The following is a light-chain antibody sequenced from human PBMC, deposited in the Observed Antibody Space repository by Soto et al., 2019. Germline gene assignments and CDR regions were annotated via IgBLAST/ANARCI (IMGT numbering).Light chain of an antibody. CDR3: NSYTSSSTYV. CDR2: DVT. Sequence: QSALTQPASVSGSPGQSITISCTGTSSDVGGFNYVSWYQQHPGKARKLMIYDVTNRPSGVSYRFSGSKSGNTASLTISGLQAEDEADYYCNSYTSSSTYVFGTGTQLTVL. CDR1: SSDVGGFNY. V-gene: IGLV2-14*03. J-gene: IGLJ1*01.